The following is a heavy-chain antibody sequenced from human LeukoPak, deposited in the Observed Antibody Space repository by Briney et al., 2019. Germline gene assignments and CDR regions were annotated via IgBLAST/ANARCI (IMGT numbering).Heavy chain of an antibody. CDR3: ATWNSPYYFDY. J-gene: IGHJ4*02. V-gene: IGHV3-23*01. Sequence: GGSLRLSCAASGFTFSSYAMGWVRQAPGKGLQWVSGISGSGTSTYYADSAKGRFTISRDNSKNTLYLQMNSLRADDTAVYYCATWNSPYYFDYWGQGTLVTVSS. CDR1: GFTFSSYA. D-gene: IGHD1-7*01. CDR2: ISGSGTST.